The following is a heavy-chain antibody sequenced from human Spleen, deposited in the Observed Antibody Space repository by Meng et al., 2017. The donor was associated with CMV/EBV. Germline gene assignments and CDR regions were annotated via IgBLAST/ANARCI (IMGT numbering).Heavy chain of an antibody. CDR1: GGSIGTFY. Sequence: GSLRLSCTISGGSIGTFYWSWIRQPPGKGLEWIGHIYYSGSTNYNPSLESRVTMSVDTSKNQFSLKLSSVTAADTAVYYCARARFDYWGQGTLVTVSS. V-gene: IGHV4-59*08. CDR2: IYYSGST. J-gene: IGHJ4*02. CDR3: ARARFDY.